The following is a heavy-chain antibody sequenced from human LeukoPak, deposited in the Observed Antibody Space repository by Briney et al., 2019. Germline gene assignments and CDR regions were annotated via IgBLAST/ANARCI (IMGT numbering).Heavy chain of an antibody. J-gene: IGHJ6*02. V-gene: IGHV4-30-4*01. CDR3: ASSDCSSTSCYASRSTLLPYYYYGMDV. CDR2: IYYSGST. Sequence: SETLSLTCTVSGASISSGDYYWSWIRQLPGKGLEWIGYIYYSGSTYYNPSLKSRVTISVDTSKNQFSLKLSSVTAADTAVYYCASSDCSSTSCYASRSTLLPYYYYGMDVWGQGTTVTVSS. CDR1: GASISSGDYY. D-gene: IGHD2-2*01.